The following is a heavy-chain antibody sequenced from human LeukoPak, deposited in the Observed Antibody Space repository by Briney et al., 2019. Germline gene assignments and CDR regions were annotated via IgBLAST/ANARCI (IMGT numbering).Heavy chain of an antibody. Sequence: SETLSLTCTVSGGSISSGSYFWTWIRQPAEKGLEWIGRIYSSGSTNYNPSLKSRVTISLDTSKNQFSLRLSSVTAADTAVYYCARVNCSGTSCYKGGHNWFDPWGQGTLVTVSS. CDR1: GGSISSGSYF. V-gene: IGHV4-61*02. J-gene: IGHJ5*02. CDR2: IYSSGST. D-gene: IGHD2-2*02. CDR3: ARVNCSGTSCYKGGHNWFDP.